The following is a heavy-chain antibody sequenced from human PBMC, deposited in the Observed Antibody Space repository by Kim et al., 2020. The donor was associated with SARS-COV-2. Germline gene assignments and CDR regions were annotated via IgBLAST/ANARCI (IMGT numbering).Heavy chain of an antibody. CDR2: IYYSGST. CDR1: GGSISSGGYY. J-gene: IGHJ6*02. D-gene: IGHD3-10*01. CDR3: ARESGKYSARNYYGSGPLRGMDV. Sequence: SETLSLTCTVSGGSISSGGYYWSWIRQHPGKGLEWIGYIYYSGSTYYNPSLKSRVTISVDTSKNQFSLKLSSVTAADTAVYYCARESGKYSARNYYGSGPLRGMDVWGQGTTVTVSS. V-gene: IGHV4-31*03.